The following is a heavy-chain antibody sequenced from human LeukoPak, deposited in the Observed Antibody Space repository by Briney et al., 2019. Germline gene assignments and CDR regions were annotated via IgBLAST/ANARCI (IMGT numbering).Heavy chain of an antibody. CDR1: AFTFSDNY. Sequence: GGSLRLSCAVSAFTFSDNYMTRIRQAPGKGLESVSYISPSGTDISYADSVKGRFTISRDNAKNSLYLQMNSLRAEDTAVYYCSRDPRNLDYWGQGTLVTVSS. V-gene: IGHV3-11*01. J-gene: IGHJ4*02. D-gene: IGHD1-14*01. CDR3: SRDPRNLDY. CDR2: ISPSGTDI.